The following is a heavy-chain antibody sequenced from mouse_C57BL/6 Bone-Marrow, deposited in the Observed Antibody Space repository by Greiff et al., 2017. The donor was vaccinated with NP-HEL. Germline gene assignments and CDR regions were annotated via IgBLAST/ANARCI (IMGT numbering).Heavy chain of an antibody. CDR2: IDPSDSYT. D-gene: IGHD1-1*01. CDR1: GYTFTSYW. J-gene: IGHJ2*01. Sequence: QVQLQQPGAELVRPGTSVKLSCKASGYTFTSYWMHWVKQRPGQGLEWIGVIDPSDSYTNYNQKFKGKATLTVDTSSSTAYMQLSSLTSEDSAVYYCAREGPYGSSDYFDYWGQGTTLTVSS. CDR3: AREGPYGSSDYFDY. V-gene: IGHV1-59*01.